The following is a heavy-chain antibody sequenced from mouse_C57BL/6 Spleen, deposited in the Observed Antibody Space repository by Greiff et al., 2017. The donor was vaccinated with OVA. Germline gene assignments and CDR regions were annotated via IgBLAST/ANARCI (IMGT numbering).Heavy chain of an antibody. CDR3: ARLDYYGSSFWFAY. D-gene: IGHD1-1*01. V-gene: IGHV1-80*01. J-gene: IGHJ3*01. Sequence: VMLVESGAELVKPGASVKISCKASGYAFSSYWMNWVQQRPGKGLEWIGQIYPGDGDTNYNGKFKGKATLTADKSSSPAYMQLSSLTSEDSAVYFCARLDYYGSSFWFAYWGQGTLVTVSA. CDR1: GYAFSSYW. CDR2: IYPGDGDT.